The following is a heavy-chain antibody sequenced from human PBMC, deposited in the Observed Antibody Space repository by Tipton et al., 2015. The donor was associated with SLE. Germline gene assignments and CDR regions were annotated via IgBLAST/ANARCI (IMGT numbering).Heavy chain of an antibody. CDR1: GGSISSGSYY. Sequence: LRLSCTVSGGSISSGSYYWSWIRQPAGKGLEWIGRIYTSGSTNYNPSLKSRVTISVDTSKNQFSLKLSSVTAADTAVYYCARLGGFGESTAEYFQHWGQGTLVTVSS. D-gene: IGHD3-10*01. V-gene: IGHV4-61*02. CDR2: IYTSGST. J-gene: IGHJ1*01. CDR3: ARLGGFGESTAEYFQH.